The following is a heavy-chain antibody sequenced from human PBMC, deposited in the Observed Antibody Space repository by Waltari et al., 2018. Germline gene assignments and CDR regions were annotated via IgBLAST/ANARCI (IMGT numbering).Heavy chain of an antibody. CDR2: ISNSGGDT. Sequence: QLLESGGGLVQPGGSLRLSCSDSGLTFSIFAMSWVRQAPGGGLGWVSGISNSGGDTYYTDSVKGRFTISRDNSKKTLYLQMNSLRVEDTAVYYCAKDHGVAYWGQGILVTVSS. J-gene: IGHJ4*02. V-gene: IGHV3-23*01. D-gene: IGHD3-16*01. CDR3: AKDHGVAY. CDR1: GLTFSIFA.